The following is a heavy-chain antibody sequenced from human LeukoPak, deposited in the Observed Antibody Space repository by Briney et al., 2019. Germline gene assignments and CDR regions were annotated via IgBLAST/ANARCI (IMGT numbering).Heavy chain of an antibody. CDR3: ARDRPTGSYYSIDY. CDR1: GFTFNEFS. V-gene: IGHV3-33*01. J-gene: IGHJ4*02. CDR2: IWYDGSNK. D-gene: IGHD1-26*01. Sequence: GGSLRLSCAASGFTFNEFSVHWVRQAPGQGLEWVALIWYDGSNKYYADSVKGRFTISRDNSKNTVYLQMNSLRVEDTALYYCARDRPTGSYYSIDYWGQGTLATVSS.